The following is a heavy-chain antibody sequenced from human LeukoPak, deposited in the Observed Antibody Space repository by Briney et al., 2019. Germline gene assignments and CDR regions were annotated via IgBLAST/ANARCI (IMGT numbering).Heavy chain of an antibody. CDR2: INTNTGNP. J-gene: IGHJ3*02. CDR1: GYTFTSYA. D-gene: IGHD6-19*01. Sequence: ASVKVSCKASGYTFTSYAMNWVRQAPGQGLEWMGWINTNTGNPTYAQGFTGRFVFSLDTSVSTAYLQISSLKAEDTAVYYCAGIAVAGSFDGDAFDIWGQGTMVTVSS. CDR3: AGIAVAGSFDGDAFDI. V-gene: IGHV7-4-1*02.